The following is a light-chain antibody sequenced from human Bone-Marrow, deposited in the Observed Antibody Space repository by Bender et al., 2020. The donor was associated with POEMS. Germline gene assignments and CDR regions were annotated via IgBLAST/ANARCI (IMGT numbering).Light chain of an antibody. CDR2: EVT. Sequence: QSALTQPPSASGSPGQSVTISCTGSSSDVGGYNYVSWYQQHPSKAPKLLIYEVTQRPSGVPDRFSGSKSGTSASLAITGLQAEDEGDYYCQSYDNSLGGWVFGGGTKLTVL. CDR3: QSYDNSLGGWV. CDR1: SSDVGGYNY. V-gene: IGLV2-8*01. J-gene: IGLJ3*02.